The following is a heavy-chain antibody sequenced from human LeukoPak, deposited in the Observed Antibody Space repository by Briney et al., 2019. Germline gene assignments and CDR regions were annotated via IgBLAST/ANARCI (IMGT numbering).Heavy chain of an antibody. D-gene: IGHD3-22*01. V-gene: IGHV3-23*01. CDR1: GFTFSSYA. CDR3: AKTPTLFDYDSSGYYLYYFDY. CDR2: ISNFDGRT. Sequence: GGSLRLSCAASGFTFSSYAMSWVRQAPGKGLGWVSAISNFDGRTYYADSVKGRFSISRDTSKNTMYLQVNSLRAEDTAVYYCAKTPTLFDYDSSGYYLYYFDYWGQGTLVTVSS. J-gene: IGHJ4*02.